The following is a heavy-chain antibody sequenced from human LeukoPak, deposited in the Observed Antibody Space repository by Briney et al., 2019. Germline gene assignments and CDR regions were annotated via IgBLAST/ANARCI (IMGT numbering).Heavy chain of an antibody. CDR2: SRNKVHNYAT. Sequence: GGSLRLSCAASVFTFNDHYMEWVRQAPGKGLEWVGRSRNKVHNYATEYAASVKGRFIISRDDSQTSLYLQMNSLKTEDTAVYYCASDHTFAPLALDIWGQGIMVTVSS. V-gene: IGHV3-72*01. CDR3: ASDHTFAPLALDI. CDR1: VFTFNDHY. J-gene: IGHJ3*02. D-gene: IGHD3-16*01.